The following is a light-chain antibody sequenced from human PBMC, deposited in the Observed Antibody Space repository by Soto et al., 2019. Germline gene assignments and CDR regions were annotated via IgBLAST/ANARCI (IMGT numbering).Light chain of an antibody. Sequence: EIVLTQSPGTLSLSPGERATLSCRASQSVSNNYLAWYQQKPGQAPRLLIYGASSRVTGIPDRFSGSGSGTDFTLTISRLEPEDFAVYYCQQHGNSPWTFGQGTKVDIK. CDR2: GAS. V-gene: IGKV3-20*01. J-gene: IGKJ1*01. CDR3: QQHGNSPWT. CDR1: QSVSNNY.